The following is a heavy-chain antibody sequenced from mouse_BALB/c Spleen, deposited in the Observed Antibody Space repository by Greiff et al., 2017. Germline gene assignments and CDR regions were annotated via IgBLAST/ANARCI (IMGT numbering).Heavy chain of an antibody. V-gene: IGHV1-15*01. J-gene: IGHJ2*01. CDR3: TREGANWDFDY. CDR1: GYTFTDYE. D-gene: IGHD4-1*01. CDR2: IDPETGGT. Sequence: QVQLKQSGAELVRPGASVTLSCKASGYTFTDYEMHWVKQTPVHGLEWIGAIDPETGGTAYNQKFKGKATLTADKSSSTAYMELRSLTSEDSAVYYCTREGANWDFDYWGQGTTLTVSS.